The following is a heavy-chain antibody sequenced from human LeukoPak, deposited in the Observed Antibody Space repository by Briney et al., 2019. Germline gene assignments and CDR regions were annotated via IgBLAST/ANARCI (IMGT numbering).Heavy chain of an antibody. V-gene: IGHV3-23*01. D-gene: IGHD3-3*01. CDR2: ISSAGGNA. CDR3: AKIYYDFWSGYPYYFDH. CDR1: GFTFSNYG. Sequence: GGSLRLSCVASGFTFSNYGMSWVRQAPGKGLQWVSGISSAGGNAFYADSVKGRFTISRDNSKSTLYLQMTSLRADDTAVYYCAKIYYDFWSGYPYYFDHWGQATLVTVSS. J-gene: IGHJ4*02.